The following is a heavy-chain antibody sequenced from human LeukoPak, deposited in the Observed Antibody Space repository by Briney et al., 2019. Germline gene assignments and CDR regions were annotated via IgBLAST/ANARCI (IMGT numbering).Heavy chain of an antibody. Sequence: GGSLKISCKGSGYSFTSYWIGWVRQMPGKGLEWMGWINAGNGNTKYSQKFQGRVTITRDTSASTAYMELSSLRSEDTAVYYCARDRIAVASIPFDYWGQGTLVTVSS. CDR1: GYSFTSYW. CDR3: ARDRIAVASIPFDY. J-gene: IGHJ4*02. D-gene: IGHD6-19*01. V-gene: IGHV1-3*01. CDR2: INAGNGNT.